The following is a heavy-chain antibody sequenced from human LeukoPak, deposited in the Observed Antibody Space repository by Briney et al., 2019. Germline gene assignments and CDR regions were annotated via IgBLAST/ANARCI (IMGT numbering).Heavy chain of an antibody. V-gene: IGHV5-10-1*01. CDR2: IDTSDSYT. CDR3: ARHTHSRGWHGNY. CDR1: GSRFTSYW. Sequence: GEPLRTSFQGPGSRFTSYWISWVRQMPGKGLEWSGRIDTSDSYTNYSPSFQGDATISADTTISTAYLQWSSLKASDTAMYYCARHTHSRGWHGNYWGQGTLVTVSS. D-gene: IGHD6-19*01. J-gene: IGHJ4*02.